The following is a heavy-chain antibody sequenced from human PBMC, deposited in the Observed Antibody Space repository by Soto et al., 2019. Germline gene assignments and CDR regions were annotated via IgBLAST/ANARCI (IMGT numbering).Heavy chain of an antibody. D-gene: IGHD3-22*01. J-gene: IGHJ4*02. CDR1: GFTFSSYA. CDR3: ARDHYSQYYYDSSGSLPGF. Sequence: PGGSLRLSCAASGFTFSSYAMHWVRQAPGKGLEWVAVISYDGSNKYYADSVKGRFTISRDNSKNTLYLQMNSLRAEDTAVYYCARDHYSQYYYDSSGSLPGFWGQGTLVTVSS. V-gene: IGHV3-30-3*01. CDR2: ISYDGSNK.